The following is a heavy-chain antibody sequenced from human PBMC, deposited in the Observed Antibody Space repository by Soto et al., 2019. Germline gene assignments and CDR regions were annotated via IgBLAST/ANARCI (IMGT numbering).Heavy chain of an antibody. CDR2: INHSGST. D-gene: IGHD1-1*01. J-gene: IGHJ6*03. CDR3: ARGRTIHGPYYYYYYYMAV. CDR1: GGSFSGYY. V-gene: IGHV4-34*01. Sequence: SETLSLTCAVYGGSFSGYYWSWIRQPPGKGLEWIGGINHSGSTNSNPSLKSRVTISVDTSKNQFSLKLSSVTAADTAVYYCARGRTIHGPYYYYYYYMAVWGKGTTVTVSS.